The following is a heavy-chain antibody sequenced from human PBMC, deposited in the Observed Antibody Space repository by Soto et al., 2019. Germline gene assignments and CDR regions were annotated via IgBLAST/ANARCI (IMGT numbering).Heavy chain of an antibody. CDR3: ARHRKRFSEWLPSRWWFDP. CDR2: IYYSGST. J-gene: IGHJ5*02. D-gene: IGHD3-3*01. Sequence: SETLSLTCTVSGGSISSSSYYWGWIRQPPGKGLEWIGSIYYSGSTYYNPSLKSRVTISVDTSKSQFSLKLSSVTAADTAVYYCARHRKRFSEWLPSRWWFDPWGQGTLVTVSS. CDR1: GGSISSSSYY. V-gene: IGHV4-39*01.